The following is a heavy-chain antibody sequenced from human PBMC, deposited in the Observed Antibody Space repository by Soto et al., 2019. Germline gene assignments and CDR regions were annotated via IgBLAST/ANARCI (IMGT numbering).Heavy chain of an antibody. Sequence: QVQLQESGPGLVTPSGTLSLTCAVSGDSISSKNWWNWVRQPPGKGREWIGEISHSGSTNYNPSLMRRVTSSVDKSRNHFSLRLDSVTVADTAVYYCAREVSGVQAFDYWGQGTLVTVSS. CDR2: ISHSGST. CDR1: GDSISSKNW. CDR3: AREVSGVQAFDY. J-gene: IGHJ4*02. D-gene: IGHD2-21*01. V-gene: IGHV4-4*02.